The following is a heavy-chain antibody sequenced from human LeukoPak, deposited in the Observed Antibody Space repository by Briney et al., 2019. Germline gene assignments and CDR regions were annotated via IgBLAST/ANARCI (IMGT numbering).Heavy chain of an antibody. CDR2: IIPILGIA. J-gene: IGHJ5*02. CDR3: ARDRREMATAWFDP. D-gene: IGHD5-24*01. V-gene: IGHV1-69*04. Sequence: SVKVSCKASGGSFSSYAISWVRQAPGQGLEWMGRIIPILGIANYAQKFQGRVTITADKSTSTAYMELSSLRSEDTAVYYCARDRREMATAWFDPWGQGTLVTVSS. CDR1: GGSFSSYA.